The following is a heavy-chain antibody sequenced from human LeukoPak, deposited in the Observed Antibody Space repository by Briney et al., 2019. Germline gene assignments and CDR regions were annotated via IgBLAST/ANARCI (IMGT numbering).Heavy chain of an antibody. CDR3: AKGQELDDGVFDS. V-gene: IGHV3-66*01. CDR1: GFTVSSNY. D-gene: IGHD1-1*01. Sequence: PGGSLRLSCAASGFTVSSNYMSWVRQAPGKGLEWVSVIYSAGSTYSADSVKGRFTISRDNSKNALFLQMNSLRVEDTAIYYCAKGQELDDGVFDSWGQGTLVTVSS. J-gene: IGHJ4*02. CDR2: IYSAGST.